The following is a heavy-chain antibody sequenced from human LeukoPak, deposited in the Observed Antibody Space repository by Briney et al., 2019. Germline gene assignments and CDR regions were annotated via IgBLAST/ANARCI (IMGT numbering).Heavy chain of an antibody. D-gene: IGHD1-26*01. V-gene: IGHV3-23*01. CDR1: GFNFGSYS. CDR2: ISADSATT. CDR3: ARGPSELGMD. Sequence: GGSLRLSCAASGFNFGSYSMTWVRQAPGKGLEWVSVISADSATTFYADSVKGRFTISRDNAKNTVFLQMSSLRAEDTAVYYCARGPSELGMDWGQGTLVTVSS. J-gene: IGHJ4*02.